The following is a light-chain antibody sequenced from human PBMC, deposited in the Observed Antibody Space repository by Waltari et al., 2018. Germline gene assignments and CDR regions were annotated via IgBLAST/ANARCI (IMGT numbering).Light chain of an antibody. V-gene: IGLV3-21*02. CDR2: DDN. Sequence: SIILTQPPSLSVAPGQTARIACGGNNIGTYSVHWYQQKPAQAPLLVIYDDNDRPSGIPERFSGSTSGNTATLTIRRVDPGDEAAYYCQVWDNFIDHPVFGGGTKLTVL. CDR3: QVWDNFIDHPV. CDR1: NIGTYS. J-gene: IGLJ2*01.